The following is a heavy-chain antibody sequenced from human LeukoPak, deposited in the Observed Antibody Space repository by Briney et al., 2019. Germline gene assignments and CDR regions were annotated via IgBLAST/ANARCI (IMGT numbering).Heavy chain of an antibody. D-gene: IGHD3-22*01. CDR3: ARDQTYYVSSGYYYVTYFHH. Sequence: SETLSLTCTVSGGSISNYYWSWIRQPAGEGLEWIGRISTGGGTTYNPSFKSRVTMSVDASKNQFSLNLTSVTAADTAVYYCARDQTYYVSSGYYYVTYFHHWGQGILVTVSS. CDR2: ISTGGGT. CDR1: GGSISNYY. J-gene: IGHJ1*01. V-gene: IGHV4-4*07.